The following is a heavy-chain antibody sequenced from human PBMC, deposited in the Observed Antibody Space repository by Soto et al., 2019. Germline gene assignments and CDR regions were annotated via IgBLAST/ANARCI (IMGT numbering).Heavy chain of an antibody. J-gene: IGHJ4*02. D-gene: IGHD4-17*01. V-gene: IGHV1-18*01. Sequence: GASVKVSCKASGGTFSSYTISWVRQAPGQGLEWMGRISANIGNTNYAQKLQGRVTMTTDTSTSTAYMELMSLRSDDTAVYYCARVHGDIDYWGQGTLVTVSS. CDR3: ARVHGDIDY. CDR2: ISANIGNT. CDR1: GGTFSSYT.